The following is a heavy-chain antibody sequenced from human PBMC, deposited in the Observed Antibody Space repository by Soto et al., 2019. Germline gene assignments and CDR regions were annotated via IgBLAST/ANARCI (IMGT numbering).Heavy chain of an antibody. CDR2: IYWDDDK. D-gene: IGHD5-18*01. V-gene: IGHV2-5*02. CDR3: AHREELWSGGGY. J-gene: IGHJ4*02. Sequence: QITLEESGPTLVKPTQTLTLTCTFSGFSLNTSGVGVGWIRQPPGKALELLALIYWDDDKRYSPSLKSRLTIPKDTSKNQVVLTMTNMDPVDTATYYCAHREELWSGGGYWGQGTLVTVSS. CDR1: GFSLNTSGVG.